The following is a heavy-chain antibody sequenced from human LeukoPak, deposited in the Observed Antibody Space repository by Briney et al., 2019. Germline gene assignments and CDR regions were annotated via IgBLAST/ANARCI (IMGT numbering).Heavy chain of an antibody. V-gene: IGHV4-59*11. CDR2: ISDSGST. Sequence: PSETLSLTCVVSGGSLSTHHWSWIRQSPGRGLEWIGYISDSGSTNYNPSLKSRVTISVDTSKNQFSLKLSSVTAADTAVYYCAXEPHXXGHRYWXQGXXV. J-gene: IGHJ4*02. CDR3: AXEPHXXGHRY. CDR1: GGSLSTHH.